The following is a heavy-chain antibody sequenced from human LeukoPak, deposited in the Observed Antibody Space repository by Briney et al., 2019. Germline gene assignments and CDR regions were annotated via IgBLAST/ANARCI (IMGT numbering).Heavy chain of an antibody. V-gene: IGHV4-34*01. CDR3: ARGPYNWNSQAYFDC. D-gene: IGHD1-7*01. CDR1: GGSFSGYY. CDR2: INHSGST. J-gene: IGHJ4*02. Sequence: SETLSLTCAVYGGSFSGYYWSWIRQPPGKGLEWIGEINHSGSTNYNPSLKSRVTISVDTSKNQFSLKLSSVTAADTAVYYCARGPYNWNSQAYFDCWGQGTLVTVSS.